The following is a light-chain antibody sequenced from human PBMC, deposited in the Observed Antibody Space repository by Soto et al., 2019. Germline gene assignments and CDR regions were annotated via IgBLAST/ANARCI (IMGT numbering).Light chain of an antibody. CDR1: QSISGW. Sequence: DIPMTQSPSTLSASVGDRVTITCRASQSISGWLAWHQVKPGRAPKVLIYKASSLERGVPSRFSGSGSGTEFTLTISSLQPDDFASYYCQQYQSYPLTFGGGTKVEIK. CDR3: QQYQSYPLT. V-gene: IGKV1-5*03. CDR2: KAS. J-gene: IGKJ4*01.